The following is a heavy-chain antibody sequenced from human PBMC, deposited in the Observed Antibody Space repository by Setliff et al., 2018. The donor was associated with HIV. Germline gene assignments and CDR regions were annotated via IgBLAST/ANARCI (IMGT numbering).Heavy chain of an antibody. CDR2: IKKDGSEK. CDR1: AFTFNDHW. CDR3: VVGHYRSSSG. V-gene: IGHV3-7*03. D-gene: IGHD6-6*01. Sequence: GGSLRLSCAASAFTFNDHWMSWVRQAPGKGLEWVANIKKDGSEKNLVDSVKGRFSISRDNAQNSVFLQIDSMRVEDTAVYYCVVGHYRSSSGWGQGTMVTVSS. J-gene: IGHJ4*02.